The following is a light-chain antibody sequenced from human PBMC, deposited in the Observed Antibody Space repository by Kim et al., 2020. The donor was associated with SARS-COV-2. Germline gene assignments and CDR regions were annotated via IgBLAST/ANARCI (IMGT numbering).Light chain of an antibody. Sequence: SPVERAPRSSRASQSVSSSSLACYQKKPGQAPRLFILGASRRASGVPDRFIGSGSGTDFTLTISSLGLEDFAVYFCKQYGSASFTFGPGTKVDIK. CDR3: KQYGSASFT. CDR1: QSVSSSS. V-gene: IGKV3-20*01. J-gene: IGKJ3*01. CDR2: GAS.